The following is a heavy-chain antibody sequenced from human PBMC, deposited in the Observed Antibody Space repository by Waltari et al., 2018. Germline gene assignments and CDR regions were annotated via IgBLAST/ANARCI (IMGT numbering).Heavy chain of an antibody. V-gene: IGHV1-69*15. D-gene: IGHD2-15*01. CDR3: ARARIYCSGGSCYFDY. Sequence: QVQLVQSGAEVKKPGSSVKVSCKASGGTFSSYAISWVRQAPGQGLEWMGRIIPIFGTANYAQKFQGRVTITADESTSTAYMELSSLRSEDTAVYYCARARIYCSGGSCYFDYWGQGTLVTVSS. J-gene: IGHJ4*02. CDR2: IIPIFGTA. CDR1: GGTFSSYA.